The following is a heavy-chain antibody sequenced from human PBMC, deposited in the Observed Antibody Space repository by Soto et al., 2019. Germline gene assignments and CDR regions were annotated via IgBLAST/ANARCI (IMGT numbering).Heavy chain of an antibody. CDR1: GFTFSSYA. CDR2: ISGSGGST. D-gene: IGHD6-19*01. CDR3: AIEVAAQSDYYYYYGMDV. Sequence: GGSLRLSCAASGFTFSSYAMSWVRQAPGKGLEWVSAISGSGGSTYYADSMKGRFTISRDNSKNTLYLQMNSLRAEDTAVYYCAIEVAAQSDYYYYYGMDVWGQGTTVTVSS. J-gene: IGHJ6*02. V-gene: IGHV3-23*01.